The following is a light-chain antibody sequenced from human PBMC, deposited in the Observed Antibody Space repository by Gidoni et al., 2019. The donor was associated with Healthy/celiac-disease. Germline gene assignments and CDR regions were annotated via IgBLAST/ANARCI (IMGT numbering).Light chain of an antibody. CDR3: QQFNSYPIT. Sequence: AIQLTQSPSSLSASVGDRVTITCRASQGISSALAWYQQKPGKAPKLLIYDASSLESGVPSRYSGSGSGTDFTLTISSLQPEDFATYYCQQFNSYPITFGQGTRLEIK. V-gene: IGKV1-13*02. CDR1: QGISSA. CDR2: DAS. J-gene: IGKJ5*01.